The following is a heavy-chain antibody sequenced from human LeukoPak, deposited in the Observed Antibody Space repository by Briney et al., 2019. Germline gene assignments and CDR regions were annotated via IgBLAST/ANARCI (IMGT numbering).Heavy chain of an antibody. CDR1: GGSISSYY. V-gene: IGHV4-4*07. D-gene: IGHD4-17*01. Sequence: PSETLSLTCTVSGGSISSYYWSWIRQPAGKGLEWIGRIYTSGSTNYNPSLKSRVTMSVDTSKNQFSLKLSSVTAADTAVYYCARDPYYGDYQGDWFDPWGQGTLVTVSS. CDR2: IYTSGST. CDR3: ARDPYYGDYQGDWFDP. J-gene: IGHJ5*02.